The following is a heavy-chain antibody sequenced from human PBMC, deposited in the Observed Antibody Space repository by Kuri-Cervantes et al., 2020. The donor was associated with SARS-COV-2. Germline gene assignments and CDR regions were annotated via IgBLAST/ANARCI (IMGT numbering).Heavy chain of an antibody. V-gene: IGHV4-38-2*01. CDR3: ARQAVAVEYSSSSGAFDI. CDR1: GYSISSGYY. D-gene: IGHD6-6*01. CDR2: IYHSGST. Sequence: SETLSPTCAVSGYSISSGYYWGWIRQPPGKGLEWIGSIYHSGSTYYNPSLKSRVTISVDTSKNQFSLKLSSVTAADTAVYYCARQAVAVEYSSSSGAFDIWGQGTMVTVSS. J-gene: IGHJ3*02.